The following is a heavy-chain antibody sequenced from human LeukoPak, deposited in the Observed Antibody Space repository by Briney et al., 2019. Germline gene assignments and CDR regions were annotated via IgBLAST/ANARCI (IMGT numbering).Heavy chain of an antibody. V-gene: IGHV3-74*01. D-gene: IGHD5-18*01. CDR3: VKGNPRGYSLDY. Sequence: GGSLRLSCAASGFTFSIFWMHWVRQAPGKGPVWVSRINSDGSNTNYADSVKGRFTISRDNAKNSLYLQVNSLRAEDSAVYYCVKGNPRGYSLDYWGQGTLVTVSS. CDR2: INSDGSNT. CDR1: GFTFSIFW. J-gene: IGHJ4*02.